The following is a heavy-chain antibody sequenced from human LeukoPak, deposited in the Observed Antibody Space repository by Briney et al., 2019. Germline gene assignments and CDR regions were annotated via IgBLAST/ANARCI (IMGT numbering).Heavy chain of an antibody. CDR3: AKDLSHWGKLQGVDY. J-gene: IGHJ4*02. Sequence: PGGSLRLSCAASGFTFSSYGMHWVRQAPGKGLEWVAVISYDGSNKYYADSVKGRFTISRDNFKDTVYLQMSSLRAEDTAIYYCAKDLSHWGKLQGVDYWGQGTLVTVSS. D-gene: IGHD4-11*01. V-gene: IGHV3-30*18. CDR2: ISYDGSNK. CDR1: GFTFSSYG.